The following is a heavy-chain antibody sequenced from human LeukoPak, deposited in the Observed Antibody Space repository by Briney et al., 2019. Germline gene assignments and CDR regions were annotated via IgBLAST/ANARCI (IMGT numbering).Heavy chain of an antibody. J-gene: IGHJ4*02. Sequence: ASVKVSCKASGYTFTGYNMHWVRQAPGQGLEWMGWINPNSGGTNYAQKFQGRVTMTRDTSISTAYMELSSLRSGDTAMYYCARALAAAPTYWGQGTLVTVSS. V-gene: IGHV1-2*02. CDR2: INPNSGGT. CDR1: GYTFTGYN. CDR3: ARALAAAPTY. D-gene: IGHD6-13*01.